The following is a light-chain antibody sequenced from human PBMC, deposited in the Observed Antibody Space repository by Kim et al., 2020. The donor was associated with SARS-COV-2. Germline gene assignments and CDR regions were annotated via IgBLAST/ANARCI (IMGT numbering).Light chain of an antibody. CDR2: GAS. CDR3: QQYNNWPPGT. Sequence: EIVMTQSPATLSVSPGERVTLSCRASQSVRRNLAWYQQKPGQAPRLLIYGASTRATGVPARFSGSGSGTEFTLTITSLQSEDFAVYYCQQYNNWPPGTFGQGTKVDIK. CDR1: QSVRRN. J-gene: IGKJ1*01. V-gene: IGKV3-15*01.